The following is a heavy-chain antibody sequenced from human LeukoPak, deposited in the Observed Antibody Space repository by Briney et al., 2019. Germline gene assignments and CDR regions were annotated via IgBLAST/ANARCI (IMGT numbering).Heavy chain of an antibody. CDR2: ISGTGGST. Sequence: GGSLRLSCVTSGFTFTNYAMSWVRQAPGKGLEWVSAISGTGGSTYYADSVKGRLTISRDNSKNTLYLQMNSLRAEDTAVYYCAKDLLRVVPAAIPKDFDYWGQGTLVTVSS. V-gene: IGHV3-23*01. J-gene: IGHJ4*02. D-gene: IGHD2-2*02. CDR3: AKDLLRVVPAAIPKDFDY. CDR1: GFTFTNYA.